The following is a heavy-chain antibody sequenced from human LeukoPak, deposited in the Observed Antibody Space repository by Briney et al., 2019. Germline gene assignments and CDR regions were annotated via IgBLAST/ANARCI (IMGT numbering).Heavy chain of an antibody. J-gene: IGHJ4*02. CDR1: GFTFSSYG. CDR2: ISYDGSNK. D-gene: IGHD3-22*01. V-gene: IGHV3-30*18. Sequence: GSLRLSCAASGFTFSSYGTHWVRQAPGKGLEWVAVISYDGSNKYYADSVKGRFTISRDNSKNTLYLQMNSLRAEDTAVYYCAKIGYYYDSSGFDYWGQGTLVTVSS. CDR3: AKIGYYYDSSGFDY.